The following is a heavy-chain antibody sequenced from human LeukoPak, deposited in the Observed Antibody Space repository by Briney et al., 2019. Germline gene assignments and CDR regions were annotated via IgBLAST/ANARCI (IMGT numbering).Heavy chain of an antibody. V-gene: IGHV3-23*01. J-gene: IGHJ4*02. CDR2: IIGSRGST. D-gene: IGHD6-19*01. CDR1: GFTFSSYA. Sequence: PGGSLRLSCAATGFTFSSYAMSWVRQAPGKGLEWVSAIIGSRGSTYYADSVKGRFTISRDNSKNTLYLQMNSLRAEDTAVYYCAKALPGIAVAGYVGYYFDYWGQGTLVTVSS. CDR3: AKALPGIAVAGYVGYYFDY.